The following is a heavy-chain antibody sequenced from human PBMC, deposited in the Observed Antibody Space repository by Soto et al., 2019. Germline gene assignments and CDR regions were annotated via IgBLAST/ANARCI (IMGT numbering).Heavy chain of an antibody. V-gene: IGHV3-33*01. J-gene: IGHJ4*02. D-gene: IGHD2-2*01. Sequence: LRLSCAACGCTFSSYGMHWVRQAPGNGLEWVAVIWYDGSNKYYADSVKGRFTISRDNSKNTLYLQMNSLRAEDTAVYYCAREEDCSSTSCYFDYWGQGTLVTVSS. CDR1: GCTFSSYG. CDR3: AREEDCSSTSCYFDY. CDR2: IWYDGSNK.